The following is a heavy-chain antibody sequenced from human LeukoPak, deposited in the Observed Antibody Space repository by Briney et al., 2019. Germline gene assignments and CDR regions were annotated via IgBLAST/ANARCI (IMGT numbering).Heavy chain of an antibody. Sequence: SETLSLTCTVSGGSISSGSYYWSWIRQPAGKGLEWIGRIYTSGSTNYNPSLKSRVTMSVDTPKNQFSLKLTSVTAADTAVYYCARGSSTWWFDYWGQGTLVTVSS. CDR3: ARGSSTWWFDY. J-gene: IGHJ4*02. CDR1: GGSISSGSYY. CDR2: IYTSGST. V-gene: IGHV4-61*02. D-gene: IGHD6-13*01.